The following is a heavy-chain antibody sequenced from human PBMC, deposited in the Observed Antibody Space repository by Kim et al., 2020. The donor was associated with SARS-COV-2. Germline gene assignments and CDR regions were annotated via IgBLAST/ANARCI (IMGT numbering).Heavy chain of an antibody. V-gene: IGHV3-72*01. J-gene: IGHJ6*02. CDR1: GFTFSDHY. D-gene: IGHD4-17*01. CDR3: ARERREQTTYYGMDV. Sequence: GGSLRLSCTASGFTFSDHYMDWVRQAPGKGLEWVGRTGKEADSYTAEYAASVKGRFTISRDDSKNSLYLQMNSLKTEDTAVYYCARERREQTTYYGMDVWGQGTTVTVSS. CDR2: TGKEADSYTA.